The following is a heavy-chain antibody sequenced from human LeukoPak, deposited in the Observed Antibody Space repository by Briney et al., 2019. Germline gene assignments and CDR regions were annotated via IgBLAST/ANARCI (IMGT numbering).Heavy chain of an antibody. CDR3: ARVSVRGVNVENWFDP. D-gene: IGHD3-10*01. CDR2: IYYSGGT. CDR1: GGSISTYY. V-gene: IGHV4-59*01. Sequence: SETLSLTCTVSGGSISTYYWHWIRQPPGKGLEWIGYIYYSGGTSYNPSLKSRVTISVDTSKNQFSLRLTSVTAADTAVYYCARVSVRGVNVENWFDPWGQGTLVTVPS. J-gene: IGHJ5*02.